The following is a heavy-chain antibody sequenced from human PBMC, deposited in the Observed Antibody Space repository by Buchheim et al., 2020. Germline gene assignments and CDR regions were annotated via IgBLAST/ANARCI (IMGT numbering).Heavy chain of an antibody. CDR3: ARQLWPYYFDY. CDR2: IRQDGSEK. CDR1: GFTFSSYW. V-gene: IGHV3-7*01. Sequence: EVQLLESGGGLVQPGGSLRLSCAASGFTFSSYWITWVRQAPGKGLEWVANIRQDGSEKYYVDSVKGRFTISRDNAKNSLYLQMNSLRAEDTAVYYCARQLWPYYFDYWGQGTL. J-gene: IGHJ4*02. D-gene: IGHD3-10*01.